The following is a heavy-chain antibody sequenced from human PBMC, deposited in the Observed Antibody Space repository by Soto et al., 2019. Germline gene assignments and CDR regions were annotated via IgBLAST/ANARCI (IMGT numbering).Heavy chain of an antibody. CDR2: IYYSGST. CDR3: ARGEPERYYYYMDV. J-gene: IGHJ6*03. D-gene: IGHD1-26*01. V-gene: IGHV4-59*01. CDR1: GGSISSYY. Sequence: SETLSLTCTVSGGSISSYYWSWIRQPPGKGLEWIGYIYYSGSTNYNPSLKSRVTISVDTSKNQFSLKLSSVTAADTAVYYCARGEPERYYYYMDVWGKGTTVTVSS.